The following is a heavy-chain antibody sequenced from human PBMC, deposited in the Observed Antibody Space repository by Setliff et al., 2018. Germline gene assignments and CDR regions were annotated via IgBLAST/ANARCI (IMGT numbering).Heavy chain of an antibody. CDR2: IYYTGDT. J-gene: IGHJ6*03. V-gene: IGHV4-39*01. D-gene: IGHD3-22*01. CDR3: ARWRVRDSGYYPRLSYMDV. CDR1: NGSISISDFY. Sequence: SETLSLTCTVSNGSISISDFYWGWIRQSPGKGLEWIGSIYYTGDTWYKQSLEGRVTISVDTSKNQFSLGLTSVTAADTAVYYCARWRVRDSGYYPRLSYMDVWGKGTTVTVS.